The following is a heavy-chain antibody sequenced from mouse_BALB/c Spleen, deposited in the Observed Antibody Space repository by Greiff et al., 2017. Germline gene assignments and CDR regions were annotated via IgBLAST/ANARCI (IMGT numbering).Heavy chain of an antibody. Sequence: EVHLVESGPSLVKPSQTLSLTCSVTGDSITSGYWNWIRKFPGNKLEYMGYISYSGSTYYNPSLKSRISITRDTSKNQYYLQLNSVTTEDTATYYCARVTTVSYAMDYWGQGTSVTVSS. V-gene: IGHV3-8*02. J-gene: IGHJ4*01. CDR3: ARVTTVSYAMDY. CDR1: GDSITSGY. CDR2: ISYSGST. D-gene: IGHD1-1*01.